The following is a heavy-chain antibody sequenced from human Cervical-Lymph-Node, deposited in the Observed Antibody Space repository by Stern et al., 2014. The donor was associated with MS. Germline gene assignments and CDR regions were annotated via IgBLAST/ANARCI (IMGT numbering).Heavy chain of an antibody. V-gene: IGHV3-21*01. D-gene: IGHD2-21*02. CDR2: ISSRSNYI. Sequence: EVQLEESGGGLVKPGGSLKLSCVASGFIFSNYSMNWVRQAPGQGLEWGSLISSRSNYIYYADSVRGRFTISRDNAKNSLYLQMNALTGEDTAVYYCARLKCSAGDCYKYYFDYWGQGSLVTVSS. CDR1: GFIFSNYS. J-gene: IGHJ4*02. CDR3: ARLKCSAGDCYKYYFDY.